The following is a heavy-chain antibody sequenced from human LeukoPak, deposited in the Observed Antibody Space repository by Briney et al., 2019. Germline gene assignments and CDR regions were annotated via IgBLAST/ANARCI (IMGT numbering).Heavy chain of an antibody. J-gene: IGHJ5*02. D-gene: IGHD3-10*01. V-gene: IGHV1-18*01. CDR3: ACSRDYYGSGALYWFDP. CDR1: GYTFTSYG. Sequence: ASVKVSCKASGYTFTSYGISWVRQAPGQGLEWMGWISAYNGNTNYAQKLQGRVTMTTDTSTSTAYMELSSLRSEDTAVYYCACSRDYYGSGALYWFDPWGQGTLVTVSS. CDR2: ISAYNGNT.